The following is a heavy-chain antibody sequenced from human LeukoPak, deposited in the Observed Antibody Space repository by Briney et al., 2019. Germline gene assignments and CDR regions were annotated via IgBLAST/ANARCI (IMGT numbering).Heavy chain of an antibody. Sequence: SETLSLTCTVSGGSISSSSYYWGWIRQPPGTGLEWIGSIYYSGSTYYNPSLKSRVTISVDTSKNQFSLKLSSVTAADTAVYYCARFVRYYDFWSGLTPDYWGQGTLVTVSS. CDR1: GGSISSSSYY. CDR2: IYYSGST. D-gene: IGHD3-3*01. V-gene: IGHV4-39*01. J-gene: IGHJ4*02. CDR3: ARFVRYYDFWSGLTPDY.